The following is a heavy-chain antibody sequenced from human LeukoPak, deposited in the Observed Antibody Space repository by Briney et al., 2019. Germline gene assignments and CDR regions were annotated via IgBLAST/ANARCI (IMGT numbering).Heavy chain of an antibody. CDR2: INPNSGGT. CDR1: GYTFTGYY. Sequence: ASVKVSCKASGYTFTGYYMHWVGQAPGQGLEWMGRINPNSGGTNYAQKFQGRVTMTRDTSISTAYMELSRLRSDDTAVYYCARDLRKVRVVPAAPGGYWGQGTLVTVSS. V-gene: IGHV1-2*06. D-gene: IGHD2-2*01. CDR3: ARDLRKVRVVPAAPGGY. J-gene: IGHJ4*02.